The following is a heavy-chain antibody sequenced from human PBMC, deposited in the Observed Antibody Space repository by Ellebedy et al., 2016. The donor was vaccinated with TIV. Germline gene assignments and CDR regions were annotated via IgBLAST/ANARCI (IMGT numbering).Heavy chain of an antibody. J-gene: IGHJ4*02. Sequence: SETLSLXCTVSGGSISNDYWSWIRQPPGKGLEWIGYIYHSGSTNYNPSLKSRVTISEDTSRNQFSLKLASVTAADTAVYYCARGYNWNYVDFWGQGTLVSVSS. CDR2: IYHSGST. CDR3: ARGYNWNYVDF. V-gene: IGHV4-59*01. CDR1: GGSISNDY. D-gene: IGHD1-20*01.